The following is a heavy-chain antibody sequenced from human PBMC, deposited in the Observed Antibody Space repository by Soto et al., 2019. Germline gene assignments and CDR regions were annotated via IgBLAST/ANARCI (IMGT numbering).Heavy chain of an antibody. Sequence: GASVKVSCKASGGTFSSYTISWVRQAPGQGLEWMGRIIPILGIANYAQKFQGRVTITADKSTSTAYMELSSLRSEDTAVYYCAWELRYFDWLLSTYNWFDPWGQGTLVTVSS. CDR1: GGTFSSYT. V-gene: IGHV1-69*02. D-gene: IGHD3-9*01. CDR2: IIPILGIA. J-gene: IGHJ5*02. CDR3: AWELRYFDWLLSTYNWFDP.